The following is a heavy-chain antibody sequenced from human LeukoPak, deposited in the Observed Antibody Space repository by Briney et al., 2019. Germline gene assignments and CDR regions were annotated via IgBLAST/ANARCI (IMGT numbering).Heavy chain of an antibody. CDR2: ISNDGRNK. V-gene: IGHV3-30*04. D-gene: IGHD3-22*01. J-gene: IGHJ5*02. CDR3: AKDHNYYDSSGYTELGS. Sequence: PGGSLRLSCAASGFTFSSYAMHWVRQAPGKGLEWVSVISNDGRNKYYVDSVKGRFTISRDNSKNTLYLQMNSLRAEDTAVYYCAKDHNYYDSSGYTELGSWGQGTLVTVSS. CDR1: GFTFSSYA.